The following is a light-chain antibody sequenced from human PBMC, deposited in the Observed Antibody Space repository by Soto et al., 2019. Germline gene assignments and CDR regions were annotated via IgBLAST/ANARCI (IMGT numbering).Light chain of an antibody. CDR1: SSNIGACYD. CDR3: QSYDSSLSGSV. Sequence: QAVVTQPPSVSGAPGQRGTISFTGSSSNIGACYDVHWYQQLPGTAHKLLIYGNSNRTSGVPDRFSGSKSGTSASLAITGLQAEDEADYYCQSYDSSLSGSVFCGGTQLTVL. J-gene: IGLJ7*01. V-gene: IGLV1-40*01. CDR2: GNS.